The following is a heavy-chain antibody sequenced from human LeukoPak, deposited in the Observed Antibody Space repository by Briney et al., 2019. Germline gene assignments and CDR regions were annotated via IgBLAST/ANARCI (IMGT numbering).Heavy chain of an antibody. V-gene: IGHV4-39*01. Sequence: SETLSLTCTVSGGSISSSSYYWGWIRQPPGKGLEWIGSIYYSGSTYYNPSLKSRVTISVDTSKNQFSLKLSSVTAADTAVYYCARIALYCSSTSCHKWGFNRYYYYYYMDVWGKGTTVTVSS. D-gene: IGHD2-2*01. CDR3: ARIALYCSSTSCHKWGFNRYYYYYYMDV. J-gene: IGHJ6*03. CDR1: GGSISSSSYY. CDR2: IYYSGST.